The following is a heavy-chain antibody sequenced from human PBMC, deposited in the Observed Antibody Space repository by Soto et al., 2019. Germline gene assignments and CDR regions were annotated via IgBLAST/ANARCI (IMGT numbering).Heavy chain of an antibody. CDR3: AKGGAAAGMGYFDL. CDR2: ISGSGGST. Sequence: EVQVLESGGGLVQPGGSLRLSCAASGFTFSTYAMSWVRQAPGKGLEWVSGISGSGGSTYYADSVKGRFTISRDNFRTTRVLQVSSLWAEDTDVNFWAKGGAAAGMGYFDLWGRGNLVNVSS. J-gene: IGHJ2*01. V-gene: IGHV3-23*01. CDR1: GFTFSTYA. D-gene: IGHD6-13*01.